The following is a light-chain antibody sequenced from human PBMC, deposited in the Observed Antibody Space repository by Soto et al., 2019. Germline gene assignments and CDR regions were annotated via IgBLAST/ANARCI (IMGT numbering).Light chain of an antibody. V-gene: IGKV1-5*03. J-gene: IGKJ1*01. CDR1: QSISTW. CDR3: QQYNSYPRT. Sequence: DIPMTQSPSTLSASVGDSVTITCRASQSISTWLAWFQQKPGKAPKFLIYRASSLESGIPSRFSRSGSGSEFTLTISSLQPDDFATYYCQQYNSYPRTFGQGTKVEIK. CDR2: RAS.